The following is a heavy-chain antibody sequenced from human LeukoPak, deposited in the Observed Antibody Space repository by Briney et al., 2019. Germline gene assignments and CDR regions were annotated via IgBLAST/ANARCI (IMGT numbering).Heavy chain of an antibody. D-gene: IGHD2-15*01. V-gene: IGHV4-61*02. CDR3: ARHECDGSCYPEDY. CDR2: MHTSGST. J-gene: IGHJ4*02. Sequence: PSETLSLTCTVSGGSISRPSYYWSWIRQPAGKGLEWLGRMHTSGSTDYNPSLKGRLSMSVDTSKNQFSLNLTSVTAADTAVYYCARHECDGSCYPEDYWGQGTLVTVSS. CDR1: GGSISRPSYY.